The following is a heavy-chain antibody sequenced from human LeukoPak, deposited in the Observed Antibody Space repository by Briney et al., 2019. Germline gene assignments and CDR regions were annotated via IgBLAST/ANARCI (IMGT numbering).Heavy chain of an antibody. V-gene: IGHV3-48*01. D-gene: IGHD5-18*01. J-gene: IGHJ4*02. CDR3: AKVVDTAMWKNYFDY. CDR2: ISSSGSTI. CDR1: GFTFNSYN. Sequence: GGSLRLSCAASGFTFNSYNMNWVRQAPGKGLEWVSYISSSGSTIYYADSVKGRFTISRDNSKNTLYLQMNSLRAEDTAVYYCAKVVDTAMWKNYFDYWGQGTLVTVSS.